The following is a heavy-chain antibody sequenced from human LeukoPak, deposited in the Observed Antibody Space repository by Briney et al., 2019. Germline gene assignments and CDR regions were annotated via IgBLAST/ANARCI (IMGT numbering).Heavy chain of an antibody. Sequence: SVKVSCKASGGTFSSYAISWVRQAPGQGLEWMGRIIPILGIANYAQKFQGRVTITADKSTSTAYMELSSLRSEDTAVYYCARDGPMVRGVSGAFDIWGQGTMVTVSS. CDR1: GGTFSSYA. CDR2: IIPILGIA. D-gene: IGHD3-10*01. J-gene: IGHJ3*02. CDR3: ARDGPMVRGVSGAFDI. V-gene: IGHV1-69*04.